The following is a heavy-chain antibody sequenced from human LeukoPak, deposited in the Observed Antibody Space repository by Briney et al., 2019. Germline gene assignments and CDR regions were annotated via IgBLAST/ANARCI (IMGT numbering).Heavy chain of an antibody. CDR3: GKGGNYAPLDY. V-gene: IGHV3-23*01. CDR2: MSTSCGDT. CDR1: GFTFTDSA. D-gene: IGHD1-7*01. J-gene: IGHJ4*02. Sequence: PGGSLRLSCAASGFTFTDSAMTWVRQAPGKGLEWVSAMSTSCGDTIYTDSVKERFTISRENSKNTLYLQMNSLRADDTAIYYCGKGGNYAPLDYWGQGTLVTVSS.